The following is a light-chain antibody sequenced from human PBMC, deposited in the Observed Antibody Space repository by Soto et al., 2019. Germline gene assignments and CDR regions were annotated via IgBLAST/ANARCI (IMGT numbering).Light chain of an antibody. J-gene: IGKJ1*01. CDR3: QQSTSSPWT. V-gene: IGKV3-20*01. Sequence: EIVLTQSPGILSLSPGQGATLSCRASQSVDSMYLAWYQQKPGQAPRLLIYDSFKRATGVPDRFSGSGSGTDFSLTISRLHPEDFAVYYCQQSTSSPWTFGQGTKVEI. CDR1: QSVDSMY. CDR2: DSF.